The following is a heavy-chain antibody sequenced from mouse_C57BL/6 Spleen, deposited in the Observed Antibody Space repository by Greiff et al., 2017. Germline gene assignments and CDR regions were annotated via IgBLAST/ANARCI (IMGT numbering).Heavy chain of an antibody. J-gene: IGHJ3*01. CDR2: IHPNSGST. CDR3: AREDYDYDGGFAY. D-gene: IGHD2-4*01. Sequence: VKLQQPGAELVKPGASVKLSCKASGYTFTSYWMHWVKQRPGQGLEWIGMIHPNSGSTNYNEKFKSKATLTVDKSSSTAYMQLSSLTSEDSAVYYCAREDYDYDGGFAYWGQGTLVTISA. V-gene: IGHV1-64*01. CDR1: GYTFTSYW.